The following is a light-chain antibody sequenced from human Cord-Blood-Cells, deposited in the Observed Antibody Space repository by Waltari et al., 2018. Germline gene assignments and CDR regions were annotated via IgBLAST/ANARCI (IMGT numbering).Light chain of an antibody. CDR3: CSFAGSSTYV. Sequence: SALTLPAPVSGSPGPSTPIPCTGTSSAVGSFHLVSWYQQHPGKAPNFIRYEDSKRPAGVSNRFSGSKSGNTASLTFSGRQAEDEADYYCCSFAGSSTYVFGTGTKVTVL. CDR2: EDS. J-gene: IGLJ1*01. CDR1: SSAVGSFHL. V-gene: IGLV2-23*01.